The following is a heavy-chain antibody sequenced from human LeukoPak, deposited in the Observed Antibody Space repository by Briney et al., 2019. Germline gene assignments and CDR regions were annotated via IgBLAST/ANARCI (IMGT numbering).Heavy chain of an antibody. CDR1: GFTFSSYS. J-gene: IGHJ6*04. CDR3: ARDNRDFDWPIGYGMDV. CDR2: ISSSSSYT. Sequence: TGGSLRLSCAASGFTFSSYSMNWVRQAPGKGLEWVSSISSSSSYTNYADSVKGRFTISRDNAKNSLYLQMNSLRAEDTAVYYCARDNRDFDWPIGYGMDVWGKGTTVTVSS. D-gene: IGHD3-9*01. V-gene: IGHV3-21*01.